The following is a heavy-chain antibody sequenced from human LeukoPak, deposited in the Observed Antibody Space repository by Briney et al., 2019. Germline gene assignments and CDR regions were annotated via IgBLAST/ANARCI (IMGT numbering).Heavy chain of an antibody. D-gene: IGHD3-16*01. CDR1: GFTFSTYD. V-gene: IGHV3-13*01. CDR3: AREVLNTPFGPGQGGLDV. CDR2: IGALGDT. J-gene: IGHJ6*02. Sequence: GGSLRLSCAASGFTFSTYDMHWVRQVTGKGLEWVSAIGALGDTYYPGSVKGRFTISRENAKNSLYLQMNSLRVGDTVVYYCAREVLNTPFGPGQGGLDVWGQGTTVTVSS.